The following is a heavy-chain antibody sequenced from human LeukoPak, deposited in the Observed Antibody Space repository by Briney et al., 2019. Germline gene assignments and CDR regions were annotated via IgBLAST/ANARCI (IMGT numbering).Heavy chain of an antibody. D-gene: IGHD3-9*01. CDR1: GYTFTGYY. CDR3: ARDGNYDIMTGYYGIDY. J-gene: IGHJ4*02. CDR2: INPNSGGT. Sequence: ASVKVSCKASGYTFTGYYMHWVRQAPGQGLEWMGWINPNSGGTNYAQKFQGRVTMTRDTSIGTAYMELSRLRSDDTAVYYCARDGNYDIMTGYYGIDYWGQGTLVTVSS. V-gene: IGHV1-2*02.